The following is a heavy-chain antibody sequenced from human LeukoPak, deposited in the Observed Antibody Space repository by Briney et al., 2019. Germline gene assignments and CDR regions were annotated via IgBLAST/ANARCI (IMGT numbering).Heavy chain of an antibody. Sequence: ASVKVSCKASGGTFSSYAISWVRQAPGQGLEWMGWISAYNGNTIYAQKLLGRVTMTTDTSTSTAYLELRSLRSDDTAVYYCARVTTLLDYWGQGTLVTVSS. CDR1: GGTFSSYA. CDR3: ARVTTLLDY. CDR2: ISAYNGNT. J-gene: IGHJ4*02. D-gene: IGHD4-11*01. V-gene: IGHV1-18*01.